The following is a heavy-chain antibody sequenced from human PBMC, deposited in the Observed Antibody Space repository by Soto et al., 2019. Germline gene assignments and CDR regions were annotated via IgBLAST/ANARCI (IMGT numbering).Heavy chain of an antibody. V-gene: IGHV1-18*04. CDR3: ARTASGEYFDY. Sequence: ASVKVSCKASGYTFTSYGISWVRQAPGQGLEWMGWISGYSGNTNYAEKLQGRVTMTTDTSTSTAYMELRSLRSDDTAVYYCARTASGEYFDYWGQGTLVTVSS. J-gene: IGHJ4*02. D-gene: IGHD2-21*01. CDR1: GYTFTSYG. CDR2: ISGYSGNT.